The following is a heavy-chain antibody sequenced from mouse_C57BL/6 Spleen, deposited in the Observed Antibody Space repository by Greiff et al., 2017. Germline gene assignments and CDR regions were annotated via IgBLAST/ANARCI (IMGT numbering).Heavy chain of an antibody. Sequence: VKLQQSGAELARPGASVKLSCKASGYTFTSYGISWVKQRTGQGLEWIGEIYPRSGNTYYNEKFKGKATLTADKSSSTAYMELRSLTSEDSAVYFCARCGLSTMVTTGDYWGQGTTLTVSS. V-gene: IGHV1-81*01. J-gene: IGHJ2*01. CDR3: ARCGLSTMVTTGDY. CDR1: GYTFTSYG. CDR2: IYPRSGNT. D-gene: IGHD2-2*01.